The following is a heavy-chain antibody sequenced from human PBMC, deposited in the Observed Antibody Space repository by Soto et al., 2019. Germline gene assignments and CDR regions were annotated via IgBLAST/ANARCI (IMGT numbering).Heavy chain of an antibody. CDR2: IDAGNGNT. D-gene: IGHD1-1*01. CDR3: ARKLPGTGGAFDI. J-gene: IGHJ3*02. Sequence: QVQLVQSGAEVRMPGASVKVSCKASGYSFTTYALHWVRQAPGQRLEWMAWIDAGNGNTKYSQKFQGRVTVTRDTIAITIYMQLSSLKSEDTAVFYCARKLPGTGGAFDIWCQGTAVTVSS. V-gene: IGHV1-3*01. CDR1: GYSFTTYA.